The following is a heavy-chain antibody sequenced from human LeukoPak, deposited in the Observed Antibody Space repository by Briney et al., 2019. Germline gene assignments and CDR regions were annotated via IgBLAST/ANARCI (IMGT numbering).Heavy chain of an antibody. CDR1: GFTFSTYS. CDR2: ISSSSDTI. CDR3: ARSTSIVGANRY. D-gene: IGHD1-26*01. Sequence: PGGSLRLSCAASGFTFSTYSMNWVRQAPEKGLEWISYISSSSDTIYYADSVKGRFTISRDNAKNSLYLQMNSLRAEDTAVYYCARSTSIVGANRYWGQGTLVTVSS. J-gene: IGHJ4*02. V-gene: IGHV3-48*01.